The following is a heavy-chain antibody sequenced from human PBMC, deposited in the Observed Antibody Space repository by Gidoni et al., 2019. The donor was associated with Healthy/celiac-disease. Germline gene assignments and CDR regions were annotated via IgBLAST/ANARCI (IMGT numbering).Heavy chain of an antibody. CDR3: ARCRISSAKRGRYFDL. V-gene: IGHV4-34*01. J-gene: IGHJ2*01. CDR1: GGSFSGYY. CDR2: INHSGST. Sequence: QVQLQQWGAGLLKPSETLSLTCAVYGGSFSGYYWSWIRQPPGKGLEWIGEINHSGSTNYNPSLKSRVTISVDTSKNQFSLKLSSVTAADTAVYYCARCRISSAKRGRYFDLWGRGTLVTVSS. D-gene: IGHD2-2*01.